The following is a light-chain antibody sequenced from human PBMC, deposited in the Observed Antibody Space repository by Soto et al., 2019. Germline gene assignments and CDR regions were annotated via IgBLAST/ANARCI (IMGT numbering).Light chain of an antibody. J-gene: IGKJ3*01. CDR3: QQYNNWPPGVFI. Sequence: EIVMTQSPATLSVSPGERATLSCRASQSVSSNLAWYQQKPGQAPSLLLYGASTRAIGIPARFSGSESRTEFTPTLSSLRSEDFAVYYCQQYNNWPPGVFIFGPRTKVHIK. V-gene: IGKV3-15*01. CDR1: QSVSSN. CDR2: GAS.